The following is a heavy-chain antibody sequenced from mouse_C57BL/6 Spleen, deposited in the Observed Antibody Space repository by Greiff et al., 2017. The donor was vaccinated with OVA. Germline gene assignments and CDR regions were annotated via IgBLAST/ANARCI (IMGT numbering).Heavy chain of an antibody. Sequence: QVQLQQPGAELVQPGASVKVSCKASGYTFTSYWLHWVKQTPGQGLEWIGRIPPSASDTNYNQKFKGKATLTVNKSSSTAYIQLSSLTSADSAVYYYAIEGMVPFDYWGQGTTLTVSS. V-gene: IGHV1-74*01. D-gene: IGHD2-10*02. CDR2: IPPSASDT. J-gene: IGHJ2*01. CDR3: AIEGMVPFDY. CDR1: GYTFTSYW.